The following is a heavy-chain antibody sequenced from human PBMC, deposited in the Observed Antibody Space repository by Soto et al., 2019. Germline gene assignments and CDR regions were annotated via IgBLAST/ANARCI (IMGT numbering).Heavy chain of an antibody. CDR3: ALAAVYSGWY. Sequence: ETLSLTCIVSGDSISDSIYYWSWLRQPPGKGLEWIGYIYYTGSTNYNPSLESRVFMSIDTSKNQLSLQLRSVTAADTATYYFALAAVYSGWY. D-gene: IGHD2-15*01. J-gene: IGHJ2*01. CDR1: GDSISDSIYY. CDR2: IYYTGST. V-gene: IGHV4-61*01.